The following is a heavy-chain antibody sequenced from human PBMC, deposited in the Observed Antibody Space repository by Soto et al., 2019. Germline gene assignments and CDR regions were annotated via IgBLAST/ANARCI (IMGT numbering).Heavy chain of an antibody. J-gene: IGHJ6*02. V-gene: IGHV1-24*01. CDR3: ATIPAGWGNKSYYCHYGLDV. CDR1: GYTLTEFS. Sequence: ASVEVSCKVSGYTLTEFSMHWVRQAPGKGLELMGCFDPEDGETIYAQKFQGRVTMTEDTSTDTAYMELSSLRSEDTAVYYCATIPAGWGNKSYYCHYGLDVCPEGTKETV. D-gene: IGHD3-16*01. CDR2: FDPEDGET.